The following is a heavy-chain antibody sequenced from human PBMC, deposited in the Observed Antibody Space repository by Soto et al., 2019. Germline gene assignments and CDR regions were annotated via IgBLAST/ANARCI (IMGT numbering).Heavy chain of an antibody. V-gene: IGHV3-21*01. CDR1: GFTFSSYS. CDR2: ISRSSSYI. Sequence: EVQLVESGGGLVKPGGSLRLSCAASGFTFSSYSMNWVRQAPGKGLEWVSSISRSSSYIYYADSVKGRFTISRDNAKNSLYLQMNSLRGEDTAVYYCARVERAYCGGDCYDYWGQGTLVTVSS. D-gene: IGHD2-21*01. J-gene: IGHJ4*02. CDR3: ARVERAYCGGDCYDY.